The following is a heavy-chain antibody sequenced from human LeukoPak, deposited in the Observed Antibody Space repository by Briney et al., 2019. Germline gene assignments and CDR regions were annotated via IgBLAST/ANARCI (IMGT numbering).Heavy chain of an antibody. CDR1: GFTFSSYW. J-gene: IGHJ4*02. Sequence: GGSLRLSCAASGFTFSSYWMSWVRQAPGKGLEWVANIKQDGSEKYYVDSVKGRFTISRDNAKNSLYLQMNSLRAEDTAVYYCASTDYGSGSYPNLPRFDYWGQGTLVTVSS. D-gene: IGHD3-10*01. V-gene: IGHV3-7*01. CDR2: IKQDGSEK. CDR3: ASTDYGSGSYPNLPRFDY.